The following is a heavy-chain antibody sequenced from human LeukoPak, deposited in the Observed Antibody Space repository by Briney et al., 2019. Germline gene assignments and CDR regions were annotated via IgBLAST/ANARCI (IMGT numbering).Heavy chain of an antibody. D-gene: IGHD1-26*01. CDR3: ARSLGGATSYDY. CDR1: GYTFTSYY. Sequence: ASVKVSCKASGYTFTSYYMHWVRQAPGQGLEWMGIINPSGGSTSYAQKFQGRVTMTRDMSTSTVYMELSSLRSEDTAVYYCARSLGGATSYDYWGQGTLVTVSS. CDR2: INPSGGST. J-gene: IGHJ4*02. V-gene: IGHV1-46*01.